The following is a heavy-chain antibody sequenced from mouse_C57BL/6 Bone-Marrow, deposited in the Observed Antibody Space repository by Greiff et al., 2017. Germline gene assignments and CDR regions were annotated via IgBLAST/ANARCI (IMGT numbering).Heavy chain of an antibody. CDR1: GFTFSDYY. CDR2: ISNGGGST. V-gene: IGHV5-12*01. CDR3: ASHGFDY. Sequence: EVKLVESGGGLVQPGGSLKLSCAASGFTFSDYYMYWVRQTPEKRLEWVAYISNGGGSTYYPDTVKGRFTISRDNAKNTLYLQMSRLKSEDTAMYYCASHGFDYWGQGTTLTVSS. J-gene: IGHJ2*01.